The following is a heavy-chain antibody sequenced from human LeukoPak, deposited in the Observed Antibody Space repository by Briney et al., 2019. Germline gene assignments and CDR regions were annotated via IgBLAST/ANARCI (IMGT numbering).Heavy chain of an antibody. CDR3: ARVGYCSGGSCPYYFDY. J-gene: IGHJ4*02. D-gene: IGHD2-15*01. CDR2: IYYSGTT. CDR1: GGSISSYY. Sequence: SETLSLTCTVSGGSISSYYWSWIRQPPGKGLEWIGYIYYSGTTNYNPSLKSRVTMSVDTSKNQFSLKLSSVTAADTAVYYCARVGYCSGGSCPYYFDYWGQGTLVTVSS. V-gene: IGHV4-59*12.